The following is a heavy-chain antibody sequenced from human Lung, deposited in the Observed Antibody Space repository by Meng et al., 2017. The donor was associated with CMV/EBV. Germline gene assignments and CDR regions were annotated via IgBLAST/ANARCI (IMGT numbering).Heavy chain of an antibody. CDR2: INPDSGDT. D-gene: IGHD1-14*01. J-gene: IGHJ3*01. Sequence: ASXXVSXKASGYTFTGYYMHWVRQAPGQGLEWMGCINPDSGDTTYTQTFQGRVTMTADTSITTAYLDLSRLRSDDAAVYYCARNYNLKLDAFDVWGQGTLVTVSS. V-gene: IGHV1-2*02. CDR1: GYTFTGYY. CDR3: ARNYNLKLDAFDV.